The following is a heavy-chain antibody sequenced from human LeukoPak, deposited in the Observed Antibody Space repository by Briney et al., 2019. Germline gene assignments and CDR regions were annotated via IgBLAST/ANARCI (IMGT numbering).Heavy chain of an antibody. V-gene: IGHV4-34*01. Sequence: SSETLSLTCAVYGGSFSGCYWSWIRQPPGKGLEWIGEINHSGSTNYNPSLKSRVTISVDTSKNQFSLKLSSVTAADTAVYYCARVSIPAADFDYWGQGTLVTVSS. CDR1: GGSFSGCY. D-gene: IGHD2-2*01. CDR3: ARVSIPAADFDY. J-gene: IGHJ4*02. CDR2: INHSGST.